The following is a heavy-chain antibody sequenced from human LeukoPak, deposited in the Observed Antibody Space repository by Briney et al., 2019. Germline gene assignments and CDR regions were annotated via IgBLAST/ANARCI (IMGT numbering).Heavy chain of an antibody. Sequence: PGGSLRLSCAASGFTFSSYWMSWVRQAPGKGLEWVANIKQDGSEKYYVDSVKGRFTISRDNAKNSLYLQMNSLRAEDTAVYYCARDIVVVPAAISYYYGMDVWGQGTTVTVS. J-gene: IGHJ6*02. D-gene: IGHD2-2*01. CDR3: ARDIVVVPAAISYYYGMDV. V-gene: IGHV3-7*01. CDR2: IKQDGSEK. CDR1: GFTFSSYW.